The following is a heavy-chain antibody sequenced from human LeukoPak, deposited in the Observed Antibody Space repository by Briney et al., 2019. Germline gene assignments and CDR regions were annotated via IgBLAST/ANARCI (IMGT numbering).Heavy chain of an antibody. V-gene: IGHV4-61*01. CDR1: GGSVSSGSYY. J-gene: IGHJ5*02. CDR3: ARARNWFDP. CDR2: ISYSGST. Sequence: SETLSLTCTVSGGSVSSGSYYWSWIRQPPGKGLEWIWYISYSGSTNYNPSLKSRVTLSVDTSKNQFSLKLSSVTAADTAVYYCARARNWFDPWGQGTLVTVSS.